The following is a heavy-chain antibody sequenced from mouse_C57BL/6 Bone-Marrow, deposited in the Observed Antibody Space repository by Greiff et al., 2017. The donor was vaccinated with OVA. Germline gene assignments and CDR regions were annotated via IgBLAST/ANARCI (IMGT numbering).Heavy chain of an antibody. V-gene: IGHV1-52*01. Sequence: QVQLQQPGAELVRPGSSVKLSCKASGYTFTSYWMHWVKQRPIQGLEWIGNIDPSDSETHYNQKFQDKATLTVAKSSSTAYMQLSSLTSEDSAVYYCARSHNYYGSSYFFYYYAMDYWGQGTSVTVSS. D-gene: IGHD1-1*01. CDR3: ARSHNYYGSSYFFYYYAMDY. CDR2: IDPSDSET. CDR1: GYTFTSYW. J-gene: IGHJ4*01.